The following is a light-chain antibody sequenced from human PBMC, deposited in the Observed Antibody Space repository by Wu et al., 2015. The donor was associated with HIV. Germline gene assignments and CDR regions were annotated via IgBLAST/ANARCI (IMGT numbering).Light chain of an antibody. CDR3: QQYGNSPWT. J-gene: IGKJ1*01. CDR2: GAS. V-gene: IGKV3-20*01. Sequence: EVAVTQSPGTLSLSPGDRATLSCRASQHVDNNFLAWYQQRAGQAPRLLIYGASSRATGIPDRISGSGSGTDFTLTISRLEPEDFAMYYCQQYGNSPWTFGPRDQGGNQT. CDR1: QHVDNNF.